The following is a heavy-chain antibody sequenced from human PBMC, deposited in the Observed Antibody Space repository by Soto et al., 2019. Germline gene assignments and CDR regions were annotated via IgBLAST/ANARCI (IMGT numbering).Heavy chain of an antibody. CDR3: ARPDSYSSSWFDY. D-gene: IGHD6-13*01. CDR2: IDPSDSYT. J-gene: IGHJ4*02. Sequence: GESLKISCKGSGYSFTSYWIIWVRQMPGKGLEWMGRIDPSDSYTNYSPSFQGQVTISADKSISTAYLQWSSLKASDTAMYYCARPDSYSSSWFDYWGQGTLVTVSS. CDR1: GYSFTSYW. V-gene: IGHV5-10-1*04.